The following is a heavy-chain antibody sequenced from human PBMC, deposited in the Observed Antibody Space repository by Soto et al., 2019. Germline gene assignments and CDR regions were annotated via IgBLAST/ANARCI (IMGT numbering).Heavy chain of an antibody. CDR1: GFSFNNYA. D-gene: IGHD3-22*01. V-gene: IGHV3-23*01. CDR2: ISGGGTGA. Sequence: GGSLRLSCAVSGFSFNNYAMNWVRLAPGKGLEWVSSISGGGTGAYSADAVRGRFTISSDKSRNTVYLQMSSLRAEDTAVYYCAKGHYYDNVGNWVANQAFDSWGQGSLVTVSS. CDR3: AKGHYYDNVGNWVANQAFDS. J-gene: IGHJ4*02.